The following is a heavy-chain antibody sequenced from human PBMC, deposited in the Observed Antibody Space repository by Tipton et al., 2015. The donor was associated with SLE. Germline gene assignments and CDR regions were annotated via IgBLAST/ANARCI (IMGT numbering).Heavy chain of an antibody. D-gene: IGHD3-16*01. Sequence: SGFRFDDYGMHWVRQAPGKGLEWVSGISWDSGGIGYADSVRGRFTISRDNAKTSLYLQMSSLRAEDTAVYYCARDWGFDYWGQGTLVTVSS. V-gene: IGHV3-9*01. CDR3: ARDWGFDY. CDR2: ISWDSGGI. J-gene: IGHJ4*02. CDR1: GFRFDDYG.